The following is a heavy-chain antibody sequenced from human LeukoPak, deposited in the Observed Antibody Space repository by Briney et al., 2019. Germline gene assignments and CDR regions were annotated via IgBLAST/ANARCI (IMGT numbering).Heavy chain of an antibody. Sequence: TGGSLRLSCAASGFTFSSYAMSWVRQAPGKGLEWVSAISGSGGSTYYADSVKGRFTISRDNSKNTLYLQMNSLRAEDTAVYYCAKSHARYYYYMDVWGKGTTVTVSS. J-gene: IGHJ6*03. V-gene: IGHV3-23*01. CDR3: AKSHARYYYYMDV. CDR2: ISGSGGST. CDR1: GFTFSSYA. D-gene: IGHD3-16*01.